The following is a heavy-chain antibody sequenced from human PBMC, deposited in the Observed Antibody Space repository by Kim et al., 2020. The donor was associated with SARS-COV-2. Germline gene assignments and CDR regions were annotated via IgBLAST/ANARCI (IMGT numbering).Heavy chain of an antibody. Sequence: GGSLRLSCAASGFTFSDYYMSWIRQAPGKGLEWVSYISSSGSTIYYADSVKGRFTISRDNAKNSLYLQMNSLRAEDTAVYYCARDLDTYYYGSGSYSGWFDPWGQGTLVTVSS. CDR2: ISSSGSTI. CDR3: ARDLDTYYYGSGSYSGWFDP. V-gene: IGHV3-11*04. D-gene: IGHD3-10*01. CDR1: GFTFSDYY. J-gene: IGHJ5*02.